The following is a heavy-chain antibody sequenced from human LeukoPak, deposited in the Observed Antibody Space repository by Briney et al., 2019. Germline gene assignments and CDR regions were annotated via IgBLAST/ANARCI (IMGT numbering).Heavy chain of an antibody. CDR2: INPSGGST. V-gene: IGHV1-46*01. J-gene: IGHJ5*02. CDR3: ARDYYDSSGYYYLTPNWFDP. Sequence: ASVKVSCKASGYTFTSYYMHWVSQPPGQGLEWMGIINPSGGSTSYAQKFQGRVTMTRDTSTSTVYMELSSLRSEDTAVYYCARDYYDSSGYYYLTPNWFDPWGQGTLVTVSS. D-gene: IGHD3-22*01. CDR1: GYTFTSYY.